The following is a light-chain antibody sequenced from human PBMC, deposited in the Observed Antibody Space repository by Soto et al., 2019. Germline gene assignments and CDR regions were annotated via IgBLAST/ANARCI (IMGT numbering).Light chain of an antibody. J-gene: IGKJ1*01. Sequence: ETVLTQSPATLSLSPGERATLSCRASQSVSTYLAWYQQKPGQAPRLLTYDASNSATGIPARFSGSGSGTDFTLTISSLEPYDYAVYYCQQRSNWPWTFGQGTKVDIK. CDR1: QSVSTY. CDR3: QQRSNWPWT. V-gene: IGKV3-11*01. CDR2: DAS.